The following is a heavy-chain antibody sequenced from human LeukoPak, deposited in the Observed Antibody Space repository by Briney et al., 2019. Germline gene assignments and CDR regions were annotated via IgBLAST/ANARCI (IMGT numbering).Heavy chain of an antibody. CDR2: LSASGGST. V-gene: IGHV3-23*01. D-gene: IGHD2-2*01. CDR1: GSFKSYV. J-gene: IGHJ4*02. CDR3: AKDLILVLPAAYDY. Sequence: GGSLRLSCAASGSFKSYVMTWVRPAPGRGLEWVSTLSASGGSTYYADSVKGRFTISRDNSKNTLYLQMSSLRAEDTAVYFCAKDLILVLPAAYDYWGQGTLVTVSS.